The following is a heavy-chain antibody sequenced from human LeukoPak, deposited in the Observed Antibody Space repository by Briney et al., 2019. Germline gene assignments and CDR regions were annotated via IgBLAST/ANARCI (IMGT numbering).Heavy chain of an antibody. Sequence: SETLSLTCTVSGYSISSGYYWGWIRQPPGKGLEWIGSIYHSGSTYYNSSLKSRVTISVDTSKNQFSLKLSSVTAADTAVYYCARGLGIGVDYWGQGTLVTVSS. CDR2: IYHSGST. CDR1: GYSISSGYY. D-gene: IGHD3-16*01. CDR3: ARGLGIGVDY. J-gene: IGHJ4*02. V-gene: IGHV4-38-2*02.